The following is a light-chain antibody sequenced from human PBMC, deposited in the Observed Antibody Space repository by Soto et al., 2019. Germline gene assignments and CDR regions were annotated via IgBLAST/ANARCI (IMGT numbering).Light chain of an antibody. J-gene: IGLJ3*02. CDR1: SSDVGGDNY. CDR3: CSYAGTYTWV. V-gene: IGLV2-11*01. CDR2: DVS. Sequence: QSALTQPRSVSGSPGQSVTISCTGTSSDVGGDNYVSWYQQHPGKAPKLMIYDVSKRPSGVPDRFSGSKSGNTASLTISGLQAEDESDYYCCSYAGTYTWVFGGGTKVTVL.